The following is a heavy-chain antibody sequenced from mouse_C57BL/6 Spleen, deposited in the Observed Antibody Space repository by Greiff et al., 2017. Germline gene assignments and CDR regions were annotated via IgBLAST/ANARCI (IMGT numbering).Heavy chain of an antibody. CDR2: ISDGGSYT. V-gene: IGHV5-4*01. CDR1: GFTFSSYA. J-gene: IGHJ1*03. CDR3: ARDGYGRSYDWYFDV. Sequence: EVQGVESGGGLVKPGGSLKLSCAASGFTFSSYAMSWVRQTPEKRLEWVATISDGGSYTYYPDNVKGRFTISRDNAKNNLYLQMSQLKSEDTAMYYCARDGYGRSYDWYFDVWGTGTTVTVSS. D-gene: IGHD1-1*01.